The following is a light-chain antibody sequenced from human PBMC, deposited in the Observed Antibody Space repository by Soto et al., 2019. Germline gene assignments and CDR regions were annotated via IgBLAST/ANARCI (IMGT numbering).Light chain of an antibody. J-gene: IGKJ3*01. CDR2: AAS. Sequence: DIQMTQSPSSLSASVGDRVTITCRASQSISSYLNWYQQKPGKAPKLLIYAASSLQSGVPSRFSGSGSGTDCTLTISSLQPEDFATYYCQQSHSTPRTFGPGTKVDIK. V-gene: IGKV1-39*01. CDR3: QQSHSTPRT. CDR1: QSISSY.